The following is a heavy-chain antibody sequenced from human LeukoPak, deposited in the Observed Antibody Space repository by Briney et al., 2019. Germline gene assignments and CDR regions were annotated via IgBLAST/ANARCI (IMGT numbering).Heavy chain of an antibody. CDR3: ARRPFLTRLDY. Sequence: GGSLRLSCTASGFIFSTSWMTWVRQAPGKGLEWVANINLDGSEKYYVDSVKGRFTISRDNAKNSLYLQMNSLRAEDTAVYYCARRPFLTRLDYWGQGTLVTVSS. J-gene: IGHJ4*02. V-gene: IGHV3-7*01. CDR2: INLDGSEK. CDR1: GFIFSTSW. D-gene: IGHD1-1*01.